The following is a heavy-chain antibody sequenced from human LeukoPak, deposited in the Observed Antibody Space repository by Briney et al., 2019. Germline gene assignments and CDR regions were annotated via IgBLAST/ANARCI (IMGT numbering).Heavy chain of an antibody. CDR1: GYTFTGYY. CDR2: INPNSGGT. J-gene: IGHJ5*02. Sequence: GASVKVSCKASGYTFTGYYMHWVRQAPGQGLEWMGGINPNSGGTNYAQKFQGRVTMTRNTSIITAYMELGRLRSDDTPVYHCARDRGEGSITNCYNNWFVPWGEGTLLTVPS. D-gene: IGHD2-2*01. V-gene: IGHV1-2*02. CDR3: ARDRGEGSITNCYNNWFVP.